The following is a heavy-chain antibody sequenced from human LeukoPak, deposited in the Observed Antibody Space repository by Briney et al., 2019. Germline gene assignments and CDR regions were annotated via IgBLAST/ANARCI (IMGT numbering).Heavy chain of an antibody. CDR3: VRGSSGWFGIDF. CDR2: INDDRRDT. Sequence: QSGGSLRHSCAACRFTFSSYWMHWVRQAPGKGLVWVSHINDDRRDTNYADSVKGRFTISRDNAKNTLYLQMNGLRAEDTAVYYCVRGSSGWFGIDFWGQGALVTVSS. CDR1: RFTFSSYW. J-gene: IGHJ4*02. V-gene: IGHV3-74*01. D-gene: IGHD6-19*01.